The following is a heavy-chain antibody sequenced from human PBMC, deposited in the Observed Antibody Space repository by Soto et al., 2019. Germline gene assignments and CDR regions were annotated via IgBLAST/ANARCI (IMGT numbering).Heavy chain of an antibody. CDR3: AKDLVLAYTHPRGLDY. J-gene: IGHJ4*02. CDR1: GFTFSNYG. V-gene: IGHV3-30*18. Sequence: GGSLRLSCAASGFTFSNYGMHWVRQAPGKGLDWLAFISYDGSNKYYADSVKGRFTISRDNSKNTLYLQMNSLTTEDTAVYYCAKDLVLAYTHPRGLDYWGQGTLVTVSS. D-gene: IGHD2-2*02. CDR2: ISYDGSNK.